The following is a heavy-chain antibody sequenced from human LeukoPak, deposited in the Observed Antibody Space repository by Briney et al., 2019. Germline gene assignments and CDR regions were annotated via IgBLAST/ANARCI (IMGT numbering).Heavy chain of an antibody. CDR1: GFTVSSNY. J-gene: IGHJ3*02. Sequence: GGSLRLSCAASGFTVSSNYMSWIRQAPGKGLEWVSVIYSGGSTYYADSVKGRFTISRDNSKNTLYLQMNSLRAEDTAVYYCARDLSGYYQSAFDIWGQGTMVTVSS. D-gene: IGHD3-22*01. CDR3: ARDLSGYYQSAFDI. CDR2: IYSGGST. V-gene: IGHV3-66*01.